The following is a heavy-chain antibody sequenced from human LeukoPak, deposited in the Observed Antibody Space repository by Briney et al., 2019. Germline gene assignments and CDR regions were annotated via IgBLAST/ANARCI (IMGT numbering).Heavy chain of an antibody. Sequence: PGGSLRLPCAASGFTFDDYAMHWVRQAPGKGLEWVSGISWNSGSIGYADSVKGRFTISRDNAKNSLYLQMNSLRAEDTALYYCAKTNDYVWGSYRHFDYWGQGTLVTVSS. V-gene: IGHV3-9*01. CDR2: ISWNSGSI. CDR3: AKTNDYVWGSYRHFDY. CDR1: GFTFDDYA. D-gene: IGHD3-16*02. J-gene: IGHJ4*02.